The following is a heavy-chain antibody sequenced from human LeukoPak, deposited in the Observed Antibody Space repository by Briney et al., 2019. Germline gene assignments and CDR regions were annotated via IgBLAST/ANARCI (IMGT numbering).Heavy chain of an antibody. V-gene: IGHV1-3*01. D-gene: IGHD5-12*01. CDR1: GYTLTNYI. J-gene: IGHJ3*02. CDR3: ARWRGYDSSAALDI. Sequence: ASVKVSCKASGYTLTNYIMQWVRQAPGRRLEWMGWINAGTGNIKYSQKFQGRVTITSDTSASTAYMELSSLRSEDTAVYYCARWRGYDSSAALDIWGQGTMVIVSS. CDR2: INAGTGNI.